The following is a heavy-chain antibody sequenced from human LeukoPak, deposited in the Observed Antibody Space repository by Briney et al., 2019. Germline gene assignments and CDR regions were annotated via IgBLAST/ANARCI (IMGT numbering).Heavy chain of an antibody. V-gene: IGHV3-23*01. Sequence: PGGCLRLSCATPEFTFSSYGMTWVPQAPGKGLEWVSSISGSGGSTQYADSVQGRFAISRDNAKNSVYLQMNSLRVEDTAVYYCARVGLLHYPMDYWGRGTLLTVSS. D-gene: IGHD1-26*01. J-gene: IGHJ4*02. CDR3: ARVGLLHYPMDY. CDR1: EFTFSSYG. CDR2: ISGSGGST.